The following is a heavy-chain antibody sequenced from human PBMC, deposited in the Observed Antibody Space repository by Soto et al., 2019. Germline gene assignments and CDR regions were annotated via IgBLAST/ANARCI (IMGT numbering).Heavy chain of an antibody. CDR3: VKRGWDGDDNNFDFWN. CDR2: ITASGGST. Sequence: GSLRLSCAASGFTFRSSAMAWVRQAPGKGLEWVSAITASGGSTFYADPVKGRFIISRDNSKNTMYLQMSSLRGEDTAVYFCVKRGWDGDDNNFDFWNWGQGALVTVSS. CDR1: GFTFRSSA. V-gene: IGHV3-23*01. D-gene: IGHD3-3*01. J-gene: IGHJ4*02.